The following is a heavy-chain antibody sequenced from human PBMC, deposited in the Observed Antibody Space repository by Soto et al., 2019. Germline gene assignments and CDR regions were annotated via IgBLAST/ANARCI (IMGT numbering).Heavy chain of an antibody. CDR2: MNPNSGNT. Sequence: ASVKVSCKASGYTFTSYDINWVRQATGQGLEWMGWMNPNSGNTGYAQKFQGRVTMTRNTSISTAYMELSSLRSEDTAVYYCERVPFGWSDYSFFHYYMDVWGKGTTVTVSS. V-gene: IGHV1-8*01. CDR3: ERVPFGWSDYSFFHYYMDV. CDR1: GYTFTSYD. J-gene: IGHJ6*03. D-gene: IGHD3-3*01.